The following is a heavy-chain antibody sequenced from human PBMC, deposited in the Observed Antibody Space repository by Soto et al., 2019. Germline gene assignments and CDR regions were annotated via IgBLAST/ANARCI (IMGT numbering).Heavy chain of an antibody. Sequence: GGSLRLSCAASGFTFNSALMTWVRQAPGKGLEWVGRIKSQTDGGTTDYAAPVKGRFTISRDDSKNTLYLQMNSLRAEDTAVYYGAKDPYSSGWYGFDFWGQGTLVTV. CDR1: GFTFNSAL. CDR2: IKSQTDGGTT. V-gene: IGHV3-15*01. D-gene: IGHD6-19*01. J-gene: IGHJ4*02. CDR3: AKDPYSSGWYGFDF.